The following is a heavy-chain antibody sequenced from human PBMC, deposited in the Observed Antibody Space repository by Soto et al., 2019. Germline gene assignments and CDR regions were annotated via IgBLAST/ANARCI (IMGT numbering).Heavy chain of an antibody. Sequence: ESLSVSCPVSGGSVSSGSYYWSWIRQPPGKGLEWIGYIYYSGSTNYNPSLKSRVTISVDTSKNQFSLKLSYVTAADTAVYYCEREYYDSSGRFFLDYWGQGTLVTVSS. D-gene: IGHD3-22*01. CDR2: IYYSGST. CDR1: GGSVSSGSYY. V-gene: IGHV4-61*01. J-gene: IGHJ4*02. CDR3: EREYYDSSGRFFLDY.